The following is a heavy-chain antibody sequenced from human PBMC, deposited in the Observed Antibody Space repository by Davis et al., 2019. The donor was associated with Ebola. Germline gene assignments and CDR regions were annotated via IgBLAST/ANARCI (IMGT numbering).Heavy chain of an antibody. CDR3: AREWVTTAGDWFDP. D-gene: IGHD4-11*01. CDR2: IYYSGST. J-gene: IGHJ5*02. Sequence: SETLSLTCTVSGGSISSYYWSWIRQPPGKGLEWIGYIYYSGSTNYNPSPKSRVTISVDTSKNQFSLKLNSVTAADTAIYFCAREWVTTAGDWFDPWGQGALVTVSS. CDR1: GGSISSYY. V-gene: IGHV4-59*01.